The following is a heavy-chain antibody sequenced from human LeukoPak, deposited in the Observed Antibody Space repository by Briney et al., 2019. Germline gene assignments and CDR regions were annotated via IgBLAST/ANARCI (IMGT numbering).Heavy chain of an antibody. CDR1: GYTFTGYY. V-gene: IGHV1-2*06. Sequence: ASVKGSCKASGYTFTGYYMHWVRQAPGQGLEWMGRINPNSGGTNYAQKFQGRVTMTRDTSISTAYMELSRLRSDDTAVYYCASLNYDFWSGRVYWGQGTLVTVSS. J-gene: IGHJ4*02. CDR2: INPNSGGT. CDR3: ASLNYDFWSGRVY. D-gene: IGHD3-3*01.